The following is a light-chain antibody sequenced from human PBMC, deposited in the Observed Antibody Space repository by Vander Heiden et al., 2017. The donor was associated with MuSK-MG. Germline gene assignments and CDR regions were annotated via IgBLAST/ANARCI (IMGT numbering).Light chain of an antibody. CDR2: GNS. CDR1: SPNIGAGYD. J-gene: IGLJ2*01. CDR3: QSYDSSLSGPVV. Sequence: QSVLTQPPSVSGAPGQRVTISCTGSSPNIGAGYDEHWYQQLPGTAPKLLIYGNSNRPSGVPDRFSGSKSGTSASLAITGLQAEDEADYYCQSYDSSLSGPVVFGGGTKLTVL. V-gene: IGLV1-40*01.